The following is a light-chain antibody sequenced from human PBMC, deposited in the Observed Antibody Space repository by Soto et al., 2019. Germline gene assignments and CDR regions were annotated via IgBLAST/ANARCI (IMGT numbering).Light chain of an antibody. CDR2: DND. CDR3: GTWDSSLSDAVV. CDR1: SSNIGRNY. J-gene: IGLJ2*01. Sequence: QSVLTQPPSVSAAPGQKVTISCSGTSSNIGRNYVAWYQQLPGTAPKLLIYDNDERPSGIPDRFSGSKSGTSATLGITGLQTGDEADYYCGTWDSSLSDAVVFGEGTKVT. V-gene: IGLV1-51*01.